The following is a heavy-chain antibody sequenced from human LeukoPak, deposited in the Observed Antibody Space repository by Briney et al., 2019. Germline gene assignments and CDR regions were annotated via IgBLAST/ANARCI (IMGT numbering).Heavy chain of an antibody. D-gene: IGHD3-3*01. CDR3: ARDEVLEWSPAFDI. V-gene: IGHV3-66*01. J-gene: IGHJ3*02. CDR2: IYSGGST. CDR1: GFTVSSNY. Sequence: GGSLRLSCAASGFTVSSNYMSWVRQAPGKGLEWVSVIYSGGSTYYADSVKGRFTISRDNSKNSLYLQMNSLRDEDTAVYYCARDEVLEWSPAFDIWGQGTMVTVSS.